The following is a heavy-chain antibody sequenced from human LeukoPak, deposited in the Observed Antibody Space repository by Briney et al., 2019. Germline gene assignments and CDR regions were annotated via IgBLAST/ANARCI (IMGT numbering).Heavy chain of an antibody. V-gene: IGHV4-4*02. D-gene: IGHD2-2*01. CDR2: INHSGST. J-gene: IGHJ5*02. Sequence: KTSGTLSLTCAVSGGSISSSNWWSWVRQPPGKGLEWIGEINHSGSTNYNPSLKSRVTISVDTSKNQFSLKLSSVTAADTAVYYCARRHYCSSTSCFYNWFDPWGQGTLVTVSS. CDR1: GGSISSSNW. CDR3: ARRHYCSSTSCFYNWFDP.